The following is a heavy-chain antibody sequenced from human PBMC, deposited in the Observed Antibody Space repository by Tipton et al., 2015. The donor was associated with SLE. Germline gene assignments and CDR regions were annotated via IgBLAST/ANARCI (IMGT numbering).Heavy chain of an antibody. CDR1: GGSISSSSYY. Sequence: GLVKPSETLSLTCSVFGGSISSSSYYWGWIRQPPGKGLEWIGNFYSGGDTYYSPSLKSRVTISADMSKNQFSLKVRSVTAADTAVYYCARRDDYSRTYDYWGQGPLVTVSP. D-gene: IGHD4-11*01. CDR3: ARRDDYSRTYDY. J-gene: IGHJ4*02. V-gene: IGHV4-39*01. CDR2: FYSGGDT.